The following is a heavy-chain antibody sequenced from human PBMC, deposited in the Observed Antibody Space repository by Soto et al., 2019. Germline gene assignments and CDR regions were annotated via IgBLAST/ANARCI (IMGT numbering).Heavy chain of an antibody. CDR3: AKDKDSSGWYASEYFQH. CDR1: GFPFSSYA. Sequence: PGGSLRLSCASSGFPFSSYAMSWVRQAPGKGLEWVSAISGSGGSTYYADSVKGRFTISRDNSKNTLYLQMNSLRAEDTAVYYCAKDKDSSGWYASEYFQHWGQGTLVTVSS. V-gene: IGHV3-23*01. D-gene: IGHD6-19*01. J-gene: IGHJ1*01. CDR2: ISGSGGST.